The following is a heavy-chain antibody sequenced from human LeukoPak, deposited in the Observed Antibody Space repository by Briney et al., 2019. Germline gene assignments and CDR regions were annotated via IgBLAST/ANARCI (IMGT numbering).Heavy chain of an antibody. D-gene: IGHD3-10*01. V-gene: IGHV1-2*02. CDR1: GYTFTVYY. J-gene: IGHJ5*02. CDR2: INPNSGGT. Sequence: GASVKVSCKASGYTFTVYYMHWVRQAPGQGLEWMGWINPNSGGTNYAQKFQGRVTMTRDTSISTAYMELSRLRSDDTAVYYCARDLVLWFGELSNWFDPWGQGTLVTVSS. CDR3: ARDLVLWFGELSNWFDP.